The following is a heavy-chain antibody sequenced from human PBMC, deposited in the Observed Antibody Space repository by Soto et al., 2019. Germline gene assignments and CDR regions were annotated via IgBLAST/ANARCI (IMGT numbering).Heavy chain of an antibody. V-gene: IGHV2-5*02. CDR3: AHTYGSGSHYRFDP. D-gene: IGHD3-10*01. Sequence: QITLKESGPTLVKPTQTLTLTCTFSGFSLSTSGVGLGWIRQPPGKALEWLTLIYWDDDKRYSPSLKSRLTITKDTSKNQVVLTMTNMDPVDTATYYCAHTYGSGSHYRFDPWGQGTLVTVS. J-gene: IGHJ5*02. CDR1: GFSLSTSGVG. CDR2: IYWDDDK.